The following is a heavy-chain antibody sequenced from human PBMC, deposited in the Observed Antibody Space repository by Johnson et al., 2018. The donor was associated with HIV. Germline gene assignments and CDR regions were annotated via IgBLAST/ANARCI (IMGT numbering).Heavy chain of an antibody. CDR1: GFTFSSYA. D-gene: IGHD3-16*01. Sequence: VQLVESGGGVVQPGRSLRPSCAASGFTFSSYAMHWVRQAQGKGREWGAVISFEGSNKYYADSVRGRFTISRDNSKNTLYLQMNSLRAEDTAVYYCARERRPWGPDAFDIWGQGTMVTVSS. J-gene: IGHJ3*02. CDR2: ISFEGSNK. V-gene: IGHV3-30*04. CDR3: ARERRPWGPDAFDI.